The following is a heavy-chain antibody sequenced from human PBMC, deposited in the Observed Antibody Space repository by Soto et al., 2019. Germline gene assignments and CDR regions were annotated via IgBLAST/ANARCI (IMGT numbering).Heavy chain of an antibody. V-gene: IGHV3-30*18. CDR2: ISYDGSNK. CDR3: AKDIGGGYDYVFDY. D-gene: IGHD5-12*01. Sequence: GGSLRLSCAASGFTFSSYGMHWVRQAPGKGLEWVAVISYDGSNKYYADSVKGRFTISRDNSKNTLYLQMNSLRAEDTAVYYCAKDIGGGYDYVFDYWGQGTLVTVSS. CDR1: GFTFSSYG. J-gene: IGHJ4*02.